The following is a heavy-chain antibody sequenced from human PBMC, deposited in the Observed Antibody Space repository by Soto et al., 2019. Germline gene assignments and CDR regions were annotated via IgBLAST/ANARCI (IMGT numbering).Heavy chain of an antibody. Sequence: GGSLRLSCAASGFTFDDYAMHWVRQAPGKGLEWVSLISGDGGSTYYADSVKGRFTISRDNSKNSLYLQMNSLRTEDTAVYYCAKDIMGCSDGYNYYYYYGMDVWGQGTTVTVSS. V-gene: IGHV3-43*02. CDR2: ISGDGGST. CDR3: AKDIMGCSDGYNYYYYYGMDV. D-gene: IGHD5-12*01. J-gene: IGHJ6*02. CDR1: GFTFDDYA.